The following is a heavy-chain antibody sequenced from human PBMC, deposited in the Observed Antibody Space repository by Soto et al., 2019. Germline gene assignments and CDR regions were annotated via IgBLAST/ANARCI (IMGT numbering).Heavy chain of an antibody. Sequence: ASVKVSCKASGYTFTSYAMHWVRQAPGQRLEWMGWINAGNGNTKYSQKFQGRVTITRDTSASTAYMELSSLRSEDTAMYYCARDYGGTTPVFDYWGQGTLVTVSS. CDR1: GYTFTSYA. CDR2: INAGNGNT. V-gene: IGHV1-3*01. CDR3: ARDYGGTTPVFDY. D-gene: IGHD1-1*01. J-gene: IGHJ4*02.